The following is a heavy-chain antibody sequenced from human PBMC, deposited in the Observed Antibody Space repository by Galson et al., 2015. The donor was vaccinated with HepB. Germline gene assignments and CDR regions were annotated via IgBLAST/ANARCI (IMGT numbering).Heavy chain of an antibody. D-gene: IGHD1-26*01. V-gene: IGHV1-69*04. CDR1: GGTFSSYA. CDR3: ARDQGIVESYY. J-gene: IGHJ4*02. Sequence: SVKVSCKASGGTFSSYAISWVRQAPGQGLEWMGRIIPILGIANYAQKFQGRVTITADKSTSTAYIELSSLRSEDTAVYYCARDQGIVESYYWGQGTLVTVSS. CDR2: IIPILGIA.